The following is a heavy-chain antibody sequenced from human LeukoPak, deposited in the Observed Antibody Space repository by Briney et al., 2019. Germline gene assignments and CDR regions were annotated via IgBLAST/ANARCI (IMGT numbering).Heavy chain of an antibody. CDR2: INPNSGGT. D-gene: IGHD5-24*01. Sequence: ASVKVSCKASGYTFTSYGISWVRQAPGQGLEWMGWINPNSGGTNYAQKFQGRVTMTRDTSISTAYMELSRLRSDDTAVYYCARESRDGYNYNYWGQGTLVTVSS. J-gene: IGHJ4*02. CDR3: ARESRDGYNYNY. CDR1: GYTFTSYG. V-gene: IGHV1-2*02.